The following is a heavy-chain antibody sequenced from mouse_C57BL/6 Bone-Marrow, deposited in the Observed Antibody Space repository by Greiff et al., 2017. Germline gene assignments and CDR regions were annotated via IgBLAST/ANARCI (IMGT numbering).Heavy chain of an antibody. J-gene: IGHJ2*01. CDR2: ISSGGSST. Sequence: EVMLVESGGDLVKPGGSLKLSCAASGFTFSSYGMSWVRQTPDKRLEWVATISSGGSSTYYPDSVKGRFTISRDNAKNTLYLQMSSLKTEDTAMYYCATLYYYGSSPFSFDYWGQGTTLTVSS. CDR3: ATLYYYGSSPFSFDY. D-gene: IGHD1-1*01. CDR1: GFTFSSYG. V-gene: IGHV5-6*01.